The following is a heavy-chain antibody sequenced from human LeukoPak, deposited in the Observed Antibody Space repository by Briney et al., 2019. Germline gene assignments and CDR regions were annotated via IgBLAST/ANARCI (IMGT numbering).Heavy chain of an antibody. D-gene: IGHD3-3*01. CDR2: ISGSGGST. CDR1: GFTFSSYA. Sequence: GGSLRLSCAASGFTFSSYAMSWVRQAPGKGLEWVSAISGSGGSTYYADSVKGRFTISRDNSKNTLYLQMNSLRAEDTAVYYCAKLYDFWSGYYLPQGFYYYYGMDVWGQGTTVTVSS. CDR3: AKLYDFWSGYYLPQGFYYYYGMDV. J-gene: IGHJ6*02. V-gene: IGHV3-23*01.